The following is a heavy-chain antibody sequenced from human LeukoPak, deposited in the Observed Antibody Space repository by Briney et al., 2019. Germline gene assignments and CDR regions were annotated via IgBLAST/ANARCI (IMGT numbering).Heavy chain of an antibody. D-gene: IGHD5-18*01. V-gene: IGHV3-48*04. CDR1: GFTFSSYG. Sequence: GGSLRLSCAASGFTFSSYGMSWVRQAPGKGLEWVSYISSSGSTIYYADSVKGRFTISRDNAKNSLYLQMNSLRAEDTAVYYCARPRYIYGYGFDYWGQGTLVTVSS. J-gene: IGHJ4*02. CDR3: ARPRYIYGYGFDY. CDR2: ISSSGSTI.